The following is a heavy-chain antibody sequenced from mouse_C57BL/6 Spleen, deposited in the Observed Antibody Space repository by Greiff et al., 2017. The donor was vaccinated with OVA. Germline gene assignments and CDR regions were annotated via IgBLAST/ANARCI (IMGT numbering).Heavy chain of an antibody. D-gene: IGHD2-3*01. CDR3: ARGDGYLYYAMDY. J-gene: IGHJ4*01. V-gene: IGHV1-18*01. CDR1: GYTFTDYN. Sequence: GERQQSGPELVKPGASVKIPCKASGYTFTDYNMDWVKQSHGKSLEWIGDINPNNGGTIYNQKFKGKATLTVDKSSSTAYMELRSLTSEDTAVYYCARGDGYLYYAMDYWGQGTSVTVSS. CDR2: INPNNGGT.